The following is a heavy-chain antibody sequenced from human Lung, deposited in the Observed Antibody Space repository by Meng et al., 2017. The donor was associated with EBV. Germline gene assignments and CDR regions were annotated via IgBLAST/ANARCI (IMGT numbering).Heavy chain of an antibody. J-gene: IGHJ4*02. CDR2: INYSGIT. CDR1: GRSFSSSY. D-gene: IGHD2-2*01. CDR3: ARGGTSSAPFDY. V-gene: IGHV4-34*02. Sequence: QVQLPQLGAGLLKPSETLSLTCGVSGRSFSSSYWSWIRQPPGKGLEWIGQINYSGITNYNPSLKSRVTISVDTSKNQFSLSLNSVTAADTAVYYCARGGTSSAPFDYWGQETLVTVSS.